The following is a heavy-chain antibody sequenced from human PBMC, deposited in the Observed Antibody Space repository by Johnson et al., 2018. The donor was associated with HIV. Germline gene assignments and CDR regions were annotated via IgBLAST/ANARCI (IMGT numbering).Heavy chain of an antibody. V-gene: IGHV3-15*01. CDR2: IKSKTDGGTT. Sequence: VQLVESGGGVVQPGGSLRLSCAASGFTFSDAWMSWVRQAPGKGLEWVGRIKSKTDGGTTDYAAPVKGRFTISRDDSKNTLYLQMNSLRAEDTAVYYCARGEDGFDAFDIWGQGTMVTVSS. CDR3: ARGEDGFDAFDI. J-gene: IGHJ3*02. CDR1: GFTFSDAW. D-gene: IGHD4-17*01.